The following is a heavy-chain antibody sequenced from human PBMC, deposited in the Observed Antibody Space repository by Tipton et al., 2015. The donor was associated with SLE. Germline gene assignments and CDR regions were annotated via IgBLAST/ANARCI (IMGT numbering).Heavy chain of an antibody. Sequence: TLSLTCTVSGGSISSGSYYWSWIRQPAGKGLEWIGRIYTSGSTNYNPSLKSPVTISVDTSKNQFSLKLSSVTAADTAVYYCARAIAYQQLAPMDVWGKGTTVTVSS. J-gene: IGHJ6*03. CDR1: GGSISSGSYY. CDR2: IYTSGST. CDR3: ARAIAYQQLAPMDV. V-gene: IGHV4-61*02. D-gene: IGHD6-13*01.